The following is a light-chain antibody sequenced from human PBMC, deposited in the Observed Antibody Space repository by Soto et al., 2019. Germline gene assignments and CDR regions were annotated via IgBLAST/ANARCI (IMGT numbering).Light chain of an antibody. J-gene: IGKJ5*01. CDR1: QSVSSY. V-gene: IGKV3-11*01. Sequence: EIVLTQSPATLSLSPGERATLSCRASQSVSSYLAWYQQKPGQAPRLLIYDASNRATGIPARFSGSGSGTDFTLTISSLEPEDFAVYYRQSRINFGHGTRLEIK. CDR3: QSRIN. CDR2: DAS.